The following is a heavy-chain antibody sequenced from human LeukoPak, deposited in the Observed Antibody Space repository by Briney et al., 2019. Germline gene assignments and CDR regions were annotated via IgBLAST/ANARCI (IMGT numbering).Heavy chain of an antibody. D-gene: IGHD3-10*01. Sequence: SETLSLTCAVYGGSFSGYYWSWIRQPPGKGQEWIGEINHSGSTNYSPSLKSRVTVSVDTSKNQFSLKLSSVTAADTAVYYCARGGITMVRGVISYWGQGTLVTVSS. CDR2: INHSGST. CDR1: GGSFSGYY. J-gene: IGHJ4*02. CDR3: ARGGITMVRGVISY. V-gene: IGHV4-34*01.